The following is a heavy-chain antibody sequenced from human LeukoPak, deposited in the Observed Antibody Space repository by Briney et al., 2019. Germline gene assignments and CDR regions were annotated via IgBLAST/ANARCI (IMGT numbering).Heavy chain of an antibody. J-gene: IGHJ4*02. CDR1: GFTFSSYS. V-gene: IGHV3-21*01. CDR3: ARYAPENYYDSSGYYSPPDY. D-gene: IGHD3-22*01. Sequence: GGSLRLSCAASGFTFSSYSMNWVRQAPGKGLEWVSSISSSSSYIYYADSVKGRFTISRDNAKNSLYLQMNSLRAEDTAVYYCARYAPENYYDSSGYYSPPDYWGQGTLVTVSS. CDR2: ISSSSSYI.